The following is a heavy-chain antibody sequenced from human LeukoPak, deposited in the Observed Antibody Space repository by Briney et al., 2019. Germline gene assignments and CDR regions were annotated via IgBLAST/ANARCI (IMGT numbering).Heavy chain of an antibody. CDR1: GLTFSSYS. J-gene: IGHJ4*02. CDR3: AKDLKVTSTCYFDS. V-gene: IGHV3-21*01. D-gene: IGHD4-11*01. Sequence: PGGPLRLSCAASGLTFSSYSMNWVRQAPGKGLEWFSSITSSSTYIYYVDSVRGRFTISRDNAKNSLYLQMNSLRAEDTAVYYCAKDLKVTSTCYFDSWGQGTLVTVSS. CDR2: ITSSSTYI.